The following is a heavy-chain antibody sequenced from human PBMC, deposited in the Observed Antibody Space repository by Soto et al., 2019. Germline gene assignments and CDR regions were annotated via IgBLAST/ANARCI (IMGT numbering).Heavy chain of an antibody. V-gene: IGHV1-69*13. CDR1: GGTFSSYA. Sequence: SVKVSCKASGGTFSSYAISWVRQAPGQGLEWMGGIIPIFGTANYAQKFQGRVTITADESTSTAYMELSSLRSEDTAVYYCVVVVAATRVYYYYYGMDVWGQRTTVTVSS. CDR2: IIPIFGTA. CDR3: VVVVAATRVYYYYYGMDV. D-gene: IGHD2-15*01. J-gene: IGHJ6*02.